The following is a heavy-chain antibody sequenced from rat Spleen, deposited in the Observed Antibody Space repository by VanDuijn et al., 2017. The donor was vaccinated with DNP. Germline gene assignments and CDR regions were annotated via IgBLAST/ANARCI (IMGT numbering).Heavy chain of an antibody. CDR1: GFTFSNYW. J-gene: IGHJ2*01. CDR3: AKLANWEDYFDY. V-gene: IGHV5-58*01. Sequence: EVQLVESGGGLVQPGRSLKLSCAASGFTFSNYWMYWIRPVPGKGLEWVASIKSDGGTTYYRDSVKGRFTISRDNAENTLYLQMNSLRSEDTATYYCAKLANWEDYFDYWGQGVMATVST. CDR2: IKSDGGTT. D-gene: IGHD5-1*01.